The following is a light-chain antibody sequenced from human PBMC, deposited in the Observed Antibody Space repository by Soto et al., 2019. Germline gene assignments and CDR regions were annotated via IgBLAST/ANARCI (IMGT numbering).Light chain of an antibody. CDR3: QQYGRPPYT. J-gene: IGKJ2*01. V-gene: IGKV3-20*01. CDR1: QSVGRN. CDR2: GAS. Sequence: EIVMTQSPGTLSVSPGERATLSCRASQSVGRNLAWYQQTPGQAPRLLFYGASTRAIDIPDRFTGSGSGTDFTLTISRLEPEDFAVYYCQQYGRPPYTFGQGTKVDIK.